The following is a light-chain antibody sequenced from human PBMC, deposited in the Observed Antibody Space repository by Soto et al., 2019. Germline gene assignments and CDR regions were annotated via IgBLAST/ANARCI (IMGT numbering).Light chain of an antibody. Sequence: DIQMTQSPSTLSAFIGGRVTITCRASQSISDWLAWYQQKPGKAPKLLIRKASSLESGVPSRFSGSGSGTEFSLTISSLQPDDCAIYYCQEYNSYSTFGQGTKVEI. CDR1: QSISDW. J-gene: IGKJ1*01. CDR3: QEYNSYST. CDR2: KAS. V-gene: IGKV1-5*03.